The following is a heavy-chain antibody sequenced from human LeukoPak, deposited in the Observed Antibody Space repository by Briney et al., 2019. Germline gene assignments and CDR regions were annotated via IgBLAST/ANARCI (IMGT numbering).Heavy chain of an antibody. CDR3: AKGGRTSGGFDY. V-gene: IGHV3-23*01. D-gene: IGHD1-14*01. Sequence: GGSLRLSCAASGFTFSSSPMSWVRQAPGKGLEWVSGINTAGEITYYADSVKGRFTISRDNSEKTLYLQMNSLRDDDTAVYYCAKGGRTSGGFDYWGQGTLVTVSS. J-gene: IGHJ4*02. CDR2: INTAGEIT. CDR1: GFTFSSSP.